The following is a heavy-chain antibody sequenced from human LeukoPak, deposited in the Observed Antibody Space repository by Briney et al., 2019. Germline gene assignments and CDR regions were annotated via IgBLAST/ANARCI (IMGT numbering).Heavy chain of an antibody. Sequence: SETLSLTCTVSGGSISSYYWSWIRQPPGKGLEWIGYIYYSGSTNYNPSLKSRVTISVDTSKNQFSLKLSSVTAADTAVYYCASSPSSLYGMDVWGQGTTVTVSS. V-gene: IGHV4-59*01. CDR3: ASSPSSLYGMDV. CDR2: IYYSGST. J-gene: IGHJ6*02. D-gene: IGHD6-6*01. CDR1: GGSISSYY.